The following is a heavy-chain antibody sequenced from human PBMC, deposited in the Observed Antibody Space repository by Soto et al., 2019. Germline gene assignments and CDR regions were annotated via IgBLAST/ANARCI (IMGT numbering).Heavy chain of an antibody. D-gene: IGHD4-17*01. V-gene: IGHV5-51*01. J-gene: IGHJ6*02. Sequence: EVQLVQSGAEVKKPGESLKISCKGSGYSFTSYWIGWVRQMPGKGLEWMGIIYPGDSDTRYSPSFQGQVTISADKSISTAYLQWSSLKASDTAMYYCARVTAPTYGLDYYYGMDVWGQGTTVTVSS. CDR1: GYSFTSYW. CDR2: IYPGDSDT. CDR3: ARVTAPTYGLDYYYGMDV.